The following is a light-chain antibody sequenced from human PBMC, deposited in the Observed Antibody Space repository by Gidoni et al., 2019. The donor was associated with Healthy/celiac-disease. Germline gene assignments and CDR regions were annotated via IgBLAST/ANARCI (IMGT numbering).Light chain of an antibody. CDR3: QVWDSSSDHVV. V-gene: IGLV3-21*04. Sequence: SYVLTQPPSVSVAPGKTARINCGGNNIGSKSVHWYQQKPGKAPVLVIYYDSDRPSGIPERFSGSNSGNTATLTISRVEAGDEADYYCQVWDSSSDHVVFGGGTKLTVL. CDR1: NIGSKS. CDR2: YDS. J-gene: IGLJ2*01.